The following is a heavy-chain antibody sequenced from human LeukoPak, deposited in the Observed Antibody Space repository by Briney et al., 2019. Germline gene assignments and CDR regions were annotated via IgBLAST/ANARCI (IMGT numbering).Heavy chain of an antibody. CDR2: VYYSGST. V-gene: IGHV4-59*01. J-gene: IGHJ4*02. CDR1: GGSFEHYY. CDR3: ASHRRSHGSEY. D-gene: IGHD3-10*01. Sequence: SETLSLTCTVSGGSFEHYYWGWIGQPPGKGLEWIGYVYYSGSTDYSPSLKSRLTISADTSKNQFSLKLRSVSAADTAVYYCASHRRSHGSEYWGQGVLVTVSS.